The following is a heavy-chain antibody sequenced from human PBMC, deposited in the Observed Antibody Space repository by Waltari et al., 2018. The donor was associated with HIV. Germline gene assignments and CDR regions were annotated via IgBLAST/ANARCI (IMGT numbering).Heavy chain of an antibody. J-gene: IGHJ3*02. Sequence: QVYLLASGRGVVQPGGCLKLSCAAPGLPFRSYGMHWVRQAPGKGLEWVAVIWSDGYNKFYADSVRGRFTFSRDNSKYTLSLQMNSLRAEDTALYYCVKERGPFNGFDIWGQGTMVTVSS. CDR1: GLPFRSYG. V-gene: IGHV3-33*06. CDR3: VKERGPFNGFDI. D-gene: IGHD3-16*01. CDR2: IWSDGYNK.